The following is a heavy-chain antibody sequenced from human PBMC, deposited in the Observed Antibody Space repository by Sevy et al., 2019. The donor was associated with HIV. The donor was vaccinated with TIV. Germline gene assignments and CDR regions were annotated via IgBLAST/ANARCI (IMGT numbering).Heavy chain of an antibody. CDR3: ARELWYSNYYYYGMDV. CDR2: ISSRGSTI. CDR1: GFTFSDYY. D-gene: IGHD4-4*01. J-gene: IGHJ6*02. V-gene: IGHV3-11*01. Sequence: GGSLRLSCAASGFTFSDYYMSWIRQAPGKGLEWVSYISSRGSTIYYADSVKGRFTISRDNAKNSLYLQMNSLRAEDTAVYYCARELWYSNYYYYGMDVWGQGTTVTVSS.